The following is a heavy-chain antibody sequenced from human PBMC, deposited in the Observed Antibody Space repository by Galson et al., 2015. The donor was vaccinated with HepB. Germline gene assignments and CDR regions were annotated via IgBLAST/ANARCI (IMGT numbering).Heavy chain of an antibody. CDR2: ISGSGGST. D-gene: IGHD6-13*01. Sequence: SLRLSCAASGFTFSSYAMSWALQAPGKGLEWVSAISGSGGSTYYADSVKGRFTIPRDNSKNTLYLQMNSLRAEDTAVYYCAKGPGYSSSWYPRDFYFDYWGQGTLVTVSS. CDR3: AKGPGYSSSWYPRDFYFDY. J-gene: IGHJ4*02. CDR1: GFTFSSYA. V-gene: IGHV3-23*01.